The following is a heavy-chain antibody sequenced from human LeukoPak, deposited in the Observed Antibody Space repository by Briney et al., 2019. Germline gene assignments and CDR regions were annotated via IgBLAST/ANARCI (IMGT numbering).Heavy chain of an antibody. J-gene: IGHJ4*02. Sequence: PSQTLSLTCTVSGGSISSGDYYWSWIRQPPGKGLEWIGYIYYSGSTYYNPSLKSRVTISVDTSKNRFSLKLSSVTAADTAVYYCARETVGAPLVDYWGQGTLVTVSS. CDR2: IYYSGST. D-gene: IGHD1-26*01. CDR3: ARETVGAPLVDY. V-gene: IGHV4-30-4*08. CDR1: GGSISSGDYY.